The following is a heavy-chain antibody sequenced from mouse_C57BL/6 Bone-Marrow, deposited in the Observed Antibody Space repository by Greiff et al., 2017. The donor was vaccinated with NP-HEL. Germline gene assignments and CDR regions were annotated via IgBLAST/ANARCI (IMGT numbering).Heavy chain of an antibody. D-gene: IGHD2-5*01. CDR3: ARRGVTTYYYAMDY. Sequence: QVQLQQPGAELVKPGASVKMSCKASGYTFTSYWITWVKQRPGQGLEWIGDIYPGSGSTNYNAKFKSKATLTVDTSSSTAYMQLSSLTSEDSAVYDCARRGVTTYYYAMDYWGQGTSVTVSS. J-gene: IGHJ4*01. CDR1: GYTFTSYW. V-gene: IGHV1-55*01. CDR2: IYPGSGST.